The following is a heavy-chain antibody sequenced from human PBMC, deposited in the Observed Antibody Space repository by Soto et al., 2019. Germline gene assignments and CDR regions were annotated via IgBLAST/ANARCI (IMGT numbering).Heavy chain of an antibody. CDR2: INAGNGNT. Sequence: QVQLVQSGAEEKKPGASVKGSCKASGYTFTSYAMHWVREAPGQRLEWMGWINAGNGNTKYSQKFEGRVTITRDTYERTAYMELSSLRSEDTDVYYCARSPGIAVADYWGQGNLVTVSS. V-gene: IGHV1-3*05. CDR3: ARSPGIAVADY. J-gene: IGHJ4*02. D-gene: IGHD6-19*01. CDR1: GYTFTSYA.